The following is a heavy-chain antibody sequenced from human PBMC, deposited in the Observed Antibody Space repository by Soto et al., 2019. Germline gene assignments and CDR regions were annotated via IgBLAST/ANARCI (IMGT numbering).Heavy chain of an antibody. CDR1: GGSISGYY. J-gene: IGHJ5*02. CDR2: IYYTGST. V-gene: IGHV4-59*01. Sequence: SETLSLTCTVSGGSISGYYWSWIRQSPGQGLEWFGYIYYTGSTMYNPSLKSRVTISVDTSKNQFSLKLTSVTAADTAVYYCARDRGIVTTGIPSGWFDPWGQGILVTVSS. CDR3: ARDRGIVTTGIPSGWFDP. D-gene: IGHD2-15*01.